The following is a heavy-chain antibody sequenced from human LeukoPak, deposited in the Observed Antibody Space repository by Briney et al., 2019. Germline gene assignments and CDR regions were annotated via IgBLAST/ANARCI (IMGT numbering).Heavy chain of an antibody. J-gene: IGHJ4*02. CDR3: ARRKRQTGIDY. CDR2: ISSSSSYI. V-gene: IGHV3-21*01. Sequence: GGSLRLSCAASGFTFSRYWMSWVGQAPGKGVEGVSSISSSSSYIYYADSVKGRLTIYRDNAKNSLYLQMNSLRAEDTAVYYCARRKRQTGIDYWGQGTLVTVSS. CDR1: GFTFSRYW. D-gene: IGHD3-9*01.